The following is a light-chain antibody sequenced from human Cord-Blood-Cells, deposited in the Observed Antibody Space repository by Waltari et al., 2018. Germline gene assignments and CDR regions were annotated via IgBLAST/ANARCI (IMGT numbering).Light chain of an antibody. Sequence: QSALTQPASVSGSPGQSITISCTGTSSDVGSYNLVSWYQQHPGKAPKLMIYEGSKRPSGVSNLFSGSKSGNTSSLTISGFQAEDEADYYCCSYAGSSTLVFGGGTKLTIL. CDR3: CSYAGSSTLV. J-gene: IGLJ2*01. CDR1: SSDVGSYNL. CDR2: EGS. V-gene: IGLV2-23*01.